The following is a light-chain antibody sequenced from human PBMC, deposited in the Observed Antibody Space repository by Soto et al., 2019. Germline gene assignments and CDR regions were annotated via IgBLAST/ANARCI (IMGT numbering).Light chain of an antibody. Sequence: VLTQSPSSLAVSLGERATVNCRSSQSVLDNSTNKSYLAWYQKKPGHPPKLLVHWASVREAGLPDRFSGGRSGTDVTLTISSLQAEDVAVYYCHDYDTTPQTCGQGTQLEIK. CDR1: QSVLDNSTNKSY. J-gene: IGKJ2*01. CDR3: HDYDTTPQT. V-gene: IGKV4-1*01. CDR2: WAS.